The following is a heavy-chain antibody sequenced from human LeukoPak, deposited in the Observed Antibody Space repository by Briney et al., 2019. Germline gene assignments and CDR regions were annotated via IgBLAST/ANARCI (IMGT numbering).Heavy chain of an antibody. Sequence: VASVKVSCKASGYTFTNYVVSWVRQAPGQGPEWMGRIIPILGTAEYAEKFKGRVTITADKSTSTAYMELSSLKSEDTALYYCARGKGFVGHFDYWGQGTLVTVS. V-gene: IGHV1-69*04. D-gene: IGHD2-15*01. J-gene: IGHJ4*02. CDR1: GYTFTNYV. CDR2: IIPILGTA. CDR3: ARGKGFVGHFDY.